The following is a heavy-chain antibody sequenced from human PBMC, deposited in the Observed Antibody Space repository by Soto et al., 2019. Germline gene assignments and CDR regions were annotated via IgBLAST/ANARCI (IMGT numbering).Heavy chain of an antibody. CDR3: AKNWNWGSLVH. CDR1: GDSISTDY. J-gene: IGHJ4*01. Sequence: QVHLQESGPGLVKPSETLSLTCTVSGDSISTDYWSWIRXSXXKGLEWIGFIYYGGSTNYNPSLKSRVTISVDTPKNQFSLKLSSVTAADTAVYYCAKNWNWGSLVHWGHGTLVTVSS. D-gene: IGHD7-27*01. CDR2: IYYGGST. V-gene: IGHV4-59*08.